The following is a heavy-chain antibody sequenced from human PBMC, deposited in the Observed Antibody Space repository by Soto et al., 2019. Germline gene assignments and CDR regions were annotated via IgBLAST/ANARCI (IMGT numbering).Heavy chain of an antibody. Sequence: GGSLRLSCAASGFTFSSYWMSWVRQAPGKGLEWVANIKQDGSEKYYVDSVKGRFTISRDNAKNSLYLQMNSLRAEDTAVYYCARNRYYYDSSGYYYFDFWGQGTLVTVSS. CDR3: ARNRYYYDSSGYYYFDF. J-gene: IGHJ4*02. V-gene: IGHV3-7*01. CDR1: GFTFSSYW. D-gene: IGHD3-22*01. CDR2: IKQDGSEK.